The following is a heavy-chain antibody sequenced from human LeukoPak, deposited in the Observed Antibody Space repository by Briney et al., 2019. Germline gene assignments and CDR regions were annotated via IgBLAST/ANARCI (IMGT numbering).Heavy chain of an antibody. D-gene: IGHD2-2*01. J-gene: IGHJ4*02. CDR3: ARANPLYCSSTTCLFDY. CDR2: XXPNSGDT. V-gene: IGHV1-2*02. Sequence: HWXXXXPGQXVEWMGWXXPNSGDTNYAQKFQGRVTMTRDTSISTAHMELSRLRSDDTAVYYCARANPLYCSSTTCLFDYWGQGTLVTVSS.